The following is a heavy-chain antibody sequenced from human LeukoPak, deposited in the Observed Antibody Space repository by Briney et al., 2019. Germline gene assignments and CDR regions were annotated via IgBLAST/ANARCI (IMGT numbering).Heavy chain of an antibody. D-gene: IGHD1-26*01. V-gene: IGHV1-69*05. Sequence: SVKVSCKASGGTFSSYAISWVRQAPGQGLEWMGRIIPIFGTANYAQKFQGRVTITTDETTSTAYMELSSLRSEDTAVYYCAREVGDKAFDYWGQGTLVSVSS. CDR1: GGTFSSYA. CDR3: AREVGDKAFDY. J-gene: IGHJ4*02. CDR2: IIPIFGTA.